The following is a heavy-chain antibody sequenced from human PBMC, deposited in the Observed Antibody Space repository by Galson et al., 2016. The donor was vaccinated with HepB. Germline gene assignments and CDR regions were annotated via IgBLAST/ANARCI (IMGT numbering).Heavy chain of an antibody. CDR2: IIPIFGTA. CDR1: GGTFSIYA. V-gene: IGHV1-69*06. J-gene: IGHJ5*02. CDR3: ARGYTSGWYWFDP. Sequence: SVKVSCKASGGTFSIYAISWVRQAPGQGLEWMGGIIPIFGTANYAQKFQGRVTITADKSKSTAYMELTSLRSEDTAVYYCARGYTSGWYWFDPWGQGTLVTVSS. D-gene: IGHD6-19*01.